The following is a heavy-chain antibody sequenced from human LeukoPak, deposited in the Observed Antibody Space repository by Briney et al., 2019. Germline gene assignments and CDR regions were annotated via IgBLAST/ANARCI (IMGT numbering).Heavy chain of an antibody. V-gene: IGHV4-34*01. J-gene: IGHJ6*02. CDR2: INHSGST. CDR3: ARGILSTLLYPTTNYGMDV. D-gene: IGHD2-2*02. CDR1: GGSFSGYY. Sequence: PSETLSLTCAVYGGSFSGYYWSWVRQPPGKGLEWIWEINHSGSTNYNPSLKSRVTTSVDTSKNQFSLKLSSVTAANTAVYYCARGILSTLLYPTTNYGMDVWGQGTTVTVSS.